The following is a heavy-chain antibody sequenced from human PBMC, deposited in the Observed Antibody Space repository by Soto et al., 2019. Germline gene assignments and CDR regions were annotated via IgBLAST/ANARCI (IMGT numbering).Heavy chain of an antibody. V-gene: IGHV1-3*01. CDR3: ARVWGNWKVKEDNWFDP. J-gene: IGHJ5*02. CDR1: GYTFTSYA. CDR2: INAGNGNT. D-gene: IGHD1-20*01. Sequence: ASVKVSCKASGYTFTSYAMHWVRQAPGQRLEWMGWINAGNGNTKYSQKFQGRVTITRDTSASTAYMELSSLRSEDTAVYYCARVWGNWKVKEDNWFDPWGQGTLVTVSS.